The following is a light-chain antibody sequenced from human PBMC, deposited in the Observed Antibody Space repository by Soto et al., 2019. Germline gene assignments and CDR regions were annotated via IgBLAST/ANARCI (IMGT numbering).Light chain of an antibody. CDR2: GAS. CDR3: QQYNNWLPE. CDR1: QSVSSN. J-gene: IGKJ5*01. V-gene: IGKV3-15*01. Sequence: EIVMTQSPATLSVSPGERATLSCRASQSVSSNLAWYQQNPGQAPRLLIYGASTRATGIPARFSGSGSGTEFTLTISSLQSEDFAVYYCQQYNNWLPEFGQGTRLEIK.